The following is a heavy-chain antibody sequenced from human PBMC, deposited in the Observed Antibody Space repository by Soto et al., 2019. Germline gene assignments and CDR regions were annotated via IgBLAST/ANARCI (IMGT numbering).Heavy chain of an antibody. Sequence: GGSLRLSCAASGFTFSSYSMNWVRQAPGKGLEWVSCISSSSSTIYYADSVKGRFTISRDNAKNSLYLQMNSLRAEDTAVYYCAREQELGGAFDIWGQGTMVTVSS. CDR1: GFTFSSYS. CDR2: ISSSSSTI. D-gene: IGHD3-10*01. CDR3: AREQELGGAFDI. J-gene: IGHJ3*02. V-gene: IGHV3-48*01.